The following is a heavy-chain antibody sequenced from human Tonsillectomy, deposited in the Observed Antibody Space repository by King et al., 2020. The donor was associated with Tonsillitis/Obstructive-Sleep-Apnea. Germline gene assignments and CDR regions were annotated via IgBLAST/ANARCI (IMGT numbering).Heavy chain of an antibody. J-gene: IGHJ6*03. V-gene: IGHV3-21*01. CDR2: ISSSSSYI. CDR3: ARRAAAGPRRYYYYYMDV. D-gene: IGHD6-13*01. Sequence: VQLVESGGGLVKPGGSLRLSCAASGFTFSSYSMNWVRQAPGKGLEWVSSISSSSSYIYYADSVKGRFTISRDNAKNSLYLQMNSLRAEDTAVYYCARRAAAGPRRYYYYYMDVWGKGTTVTVSS. CDR1: GFTFSSYS.